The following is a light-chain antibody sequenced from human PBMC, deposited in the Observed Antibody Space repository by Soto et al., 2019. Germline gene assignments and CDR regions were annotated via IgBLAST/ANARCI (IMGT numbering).Light chain of an antibody. J-gene: IGLJ2*01. V-gene: IGLV2-23*02. CDR2: EVN. Sequence: QSALTQPASVSGSPGQSITISCTGTSSDVGSYNLVSWYQQHPGKAPKLMIYEVNKRPSGVSIRFSGSKSGNTASLTISGLQAEDEADYYCCSYGGIVKVLFGGGTKLTVL. CDR3: CSYGGIVKVL. CDR1: SSDVGSYNL.